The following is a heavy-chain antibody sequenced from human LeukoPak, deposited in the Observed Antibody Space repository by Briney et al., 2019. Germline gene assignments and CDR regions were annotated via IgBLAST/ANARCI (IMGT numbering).Heavy chain of an antibody. J-gene: IGHJ6*03. CDR2: INPNSGGT. CDR1: GYTFTGYY. V-gene: IGHV1-2*02. D-gene: IGHD1-26*01. Sequence: APVKVSRKASGYTFTGYYMHWVRQAPGQELEWMGWINPNSGGTNYAQKFQGRVTMTRDTSISTAYMELSSLRSEDTAVYYCARWGSGNYLPYYYYMDVWGKGTTVTVSS. CDR3: ARWGSGNYLPYYYYMDV.